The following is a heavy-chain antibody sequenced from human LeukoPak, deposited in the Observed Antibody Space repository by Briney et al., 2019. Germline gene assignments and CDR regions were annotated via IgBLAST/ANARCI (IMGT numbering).Heavy chain of an antibody. CDR1: GLTFNNYA. J-gene: IGHJ1*01. D-gene: IGHD1-1*01. CDR2: ISGGGGGI. V-gene: IGHV3-23*01. CDR3: AKGLLDDPPLTHRYFQH. Sequence: PGGSLRLSCAASGLTFNNYAMSWVRRAPGKGLAWVSTISGGGGGIYYADSVKGRFTISRDNSKNTLYLQMNSQRVEDTAVYYCAKGLLDDPPLTHRYFQHWGQGTLVTVSS.